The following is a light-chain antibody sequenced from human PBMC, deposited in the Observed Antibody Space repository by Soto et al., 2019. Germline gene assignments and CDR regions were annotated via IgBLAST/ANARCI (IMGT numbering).Light chain of an antibody. CDR2: GAS. CDR3: QQYGTSLFT. Sequence: ELVLTQSPGTLSLSPGDRATLSCRSSQSAYSSYLSWYQQKPGQAPRLLIYGASNRATGIPDRFSGSGSGTDFTLTISGLEPEDSAVYYCQQYGTSLFTFGGGTRVEIK. J-gene: IGKJ4*01. CDR1: QSAYSSY. V-gene: IGKV3-20*01.